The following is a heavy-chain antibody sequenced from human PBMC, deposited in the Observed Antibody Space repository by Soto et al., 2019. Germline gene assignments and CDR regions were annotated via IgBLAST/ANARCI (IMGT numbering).Heavy chain of an antibody. CDR3: TTSNLGVDF. CDR2: IKTKPDDGTI. V-gene: IGHV3-15*01. D-gene: IGHD1-1*01. Sequence: GGSLRLSCAASGLIFSDVWMTWVRQAPGEGLEWVGRIKTKPDDGTIDYAAPVRGRFTISRDDSKNTLYLQMTSLTPDDTGVYYCTTSNLGVDFWGPGTLVTVSS. CDR1: GLIFSDVW. J-gene: IGHJ4*02.